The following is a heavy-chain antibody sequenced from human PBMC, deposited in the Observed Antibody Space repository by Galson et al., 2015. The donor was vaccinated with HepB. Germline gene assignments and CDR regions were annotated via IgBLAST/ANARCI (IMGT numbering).Heavy chain of an antibody. CDR2: IWFDGSKK. V-gene: IGHV3-33*01. Sequence: SLRLSCAASGAASGSTFSRHGMHWVRQAPGKGLEWVALIWFDGSKKYHAEYLKGRFTISRDNSKNMLYLQMNSLGAEDTAMYYCARYLGDYYGFDIWDQGTMVIVSS. D-gene: IGHD2/OR15-2a*01. CDR3: ARYLGDYYGFDI. CDR1: GSTFSRHG. J-gene: IGHJ3*02.